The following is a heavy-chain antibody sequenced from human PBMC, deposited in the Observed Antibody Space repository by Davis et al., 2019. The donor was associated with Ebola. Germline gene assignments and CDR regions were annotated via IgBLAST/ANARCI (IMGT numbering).Heavy chain of an antibody. D-gene: IGHD2-2*01. CDR2: IYRGGNT. V-gene: IGHV3-53*04. CDR1: GFTVSSNY. CDR3: ASITSWGPYGMDV. J-gene: IGHJ6*02. Sequence: ESLKISCAGSGFTVSSNYMNWVRQAPGKGLEWVSVIYRGGNTYYADSVKGRFTISRHNSKNTLDLQMNSLRSEDTAVYYCASITSWGPYGMDVWGQGTTVTVSS.